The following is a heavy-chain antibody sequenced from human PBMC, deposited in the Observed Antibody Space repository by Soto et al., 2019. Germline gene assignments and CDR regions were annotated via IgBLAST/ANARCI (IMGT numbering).Heavy chain of an antibody. V-gene: IGHV3-23*01. CDR1: GFTFSSYA. CDR2: ISGSGGST. Sequence: EVQLLESGGGLVQPGGSLRLSCAASGFTFSSYAMSWVRQAPGKGLEWVSAISGSGGSTYYADSVKGRFTISRDNSKNTLYVQMNSLRAVDRTVYYGAKDPGSIVVGPAAGAWGQGTLVTVSS. D-gene: IGHD2-2*01. J-gene: IGHJ5*02. CDR3: AKDPGSIVVGPAAGA.